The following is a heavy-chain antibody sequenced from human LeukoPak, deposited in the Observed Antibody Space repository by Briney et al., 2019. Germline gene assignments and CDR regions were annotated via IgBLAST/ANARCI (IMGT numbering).Heavy chain of an antibody. D-gene: IGHD4-17*01. CDR1: GFTVSSNY. CDR2: IYSGDNT. Sequence: GGSLRLSCAASGFTVSSNYMSWVRQAPGKGLEWVSVIYSGDNTYYADSVKGRFTISRDISKNTLFLQMNSLRAEDTAVYYCARGDYGDYGDAFDIWGQGTMVTVSS. J-gene: IGHJ3*02. CDR3: ARGDYGDYGDAFDI. V-gene: IGHV3-66*01.